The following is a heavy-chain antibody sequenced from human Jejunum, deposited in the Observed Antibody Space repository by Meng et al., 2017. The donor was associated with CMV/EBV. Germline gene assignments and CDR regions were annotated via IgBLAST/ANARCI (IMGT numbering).Heavy chain of an antibody. Sequence: SGFNFDDYLMQWIRQVPGKGLEWVYRIDLDGGGTYYADSVKGRFTISRDNSKNSLYLQMNNLRSEDTAFYYCAKDLGSSSHACDYWGQGTLVTVSS. CDR3: AKDLGSSSHACDY. J-gene: IGHJ4*02. CDR1: GFNFDDYL. V-gene: IGHV3-43*01. D-gene: IGHD6-6*01. CDR2: IDLDGGGT.